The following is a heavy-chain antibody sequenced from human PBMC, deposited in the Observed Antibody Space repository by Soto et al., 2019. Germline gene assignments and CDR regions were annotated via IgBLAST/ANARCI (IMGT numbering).Heavy chain of an antibody. CDR2: ISGSGDST. CDR3: AKFYYGDYSYYYYGMDV. V-gene: IGHV3-23*01. J-gene: IGHJ6*02. Sequence: EVQVLGSGGGLVQPGGSLRLSCAASGFTFSSYAMSWVRQAPGKGLEWVSAISGSGDSTRYADSVQGRFTISRDTSKHTLYLQMNSLRAEDTAVYYCAKFYYGDYSYYYYGMDVWGQGTTVTVSS. D-gene: IGHD4-17*01. CDR1: GFTFSSYA.